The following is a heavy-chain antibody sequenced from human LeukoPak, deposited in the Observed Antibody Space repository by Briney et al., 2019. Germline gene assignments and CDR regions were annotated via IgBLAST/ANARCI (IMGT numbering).Heavy chain of an antibody. CDR3: ARDLGQYYDTSDNWFDP. CDR1: GFTFDDYG. CDR2: INWNGGST. Sequence: GGSLRLSCAASGFTFDDYGMSWVRQAPGKGLEWVSGINWNGGSTGYADSVKGRFTISRDNAKNSLYLQMNSLRAGDTAVYYCARDLGQYYDTSDNWFDPWGQGTLVTVSS. V-gene: IGHV3-20*04. J-gene: IGHJ5*02. D-gene: IGHD3-22*01.